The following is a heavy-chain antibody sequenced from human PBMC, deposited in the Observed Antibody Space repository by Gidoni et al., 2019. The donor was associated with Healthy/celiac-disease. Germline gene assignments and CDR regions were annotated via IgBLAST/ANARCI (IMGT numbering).Heavy chain of an antibody. J-gene: IGHJ4*02. CDR1: GFTFDDYA. Sequence: EVQLVESGGGLVQPGRSLRLSCAASGFTFDDYAMHWVRQAPGKGLEWVSGISWNSGSIGYADSVKGRFTISRDNAKNSLYLQMNSLRAEDTALYYCAKDGKASGSYLDYWGQGTLVTVSS. V-gene: IGHV3-9*01. CDR2: ISWNSGSI. D-gene: IGHD1-26*01. CDR3: AKDGKASGSYLDY.